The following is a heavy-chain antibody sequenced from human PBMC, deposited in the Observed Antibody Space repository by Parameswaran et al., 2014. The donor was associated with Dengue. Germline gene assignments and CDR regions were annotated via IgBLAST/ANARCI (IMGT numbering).Heavy chain of an antibody. Sequence: WIRQSPSRGLEWLGRTYYRSKWYNDYAVSVKSRITINPDTSKNQFSLQLNSVTPEDTAVYYCAVRTTVTTGDAFDIWGQGTMVTVSS. CDR2: TYYRSKWYN. D-gene: IGHD4-17*01. J-gene: IGHJ3*02. V-gene: IGHV6-1*01. CDR3: AVRTTVTTGDAFDI.